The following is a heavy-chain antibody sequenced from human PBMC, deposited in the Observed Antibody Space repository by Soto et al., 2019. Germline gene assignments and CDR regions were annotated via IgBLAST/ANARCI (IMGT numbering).Heavy chain of an antibody. CDR3: AKSVSPRWFGELWSY. D-gene: IGHD3-10*01. Sequence: GGSLRLSCAASGFTFSSYAMSWVRQAPGKGLEWVSAISGSGGSTYYADSVKGRFTISRDNSKNTLYLQMNSLRAEGTAVYYCAKSVSPRWFGELWSYWGQGTLVTVSS. V-gene: IGHV3-23*01. CDR2: ISGSGGST. CDR1: GFTFSSYA. J-gene: IGHJ4*02.